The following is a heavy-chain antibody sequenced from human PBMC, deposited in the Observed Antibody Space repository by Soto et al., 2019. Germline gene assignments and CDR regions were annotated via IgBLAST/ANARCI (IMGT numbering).Heavy chain of an antibody. J-gene: IGHJ5*01. CDR1: GFDFSSHT. D-gene: IGHD1-26*01. Sequence: EVHLLESGGGLLQPGGSLRLSCSASGFDFSSHTMIWVRQAPGKGLEWVASIGNSGDISNYGDSVKGRFTISRDNSRNTLYLQMNSLRAEDTALYFCARRQVGATKGKSWFDSWGQGTLVTVSS. V-gene: IGHV3-23*01. CDR2: IGNSGDIS. CDR3: ARRQVGATKGKSWFDS.